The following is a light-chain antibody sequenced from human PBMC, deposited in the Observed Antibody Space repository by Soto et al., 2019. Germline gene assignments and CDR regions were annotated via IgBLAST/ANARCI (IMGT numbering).Light chain of an antibody. J-gene: IGKJ1*01. CDR3: QQNYSTPLT. CDR2: AAS. V-gene: IGKV1-39*01. Sequence: DIQMTQSPSSLSASVGDRVTLACRASQSINSYLNWYQQKPGKAPKLLIYAASSLQNGIPPRFSGSGSGADFTLTISSLQPEDFATYYCQQNYSTPLTFGQGTKVEIK. CDR1: QSINSY.